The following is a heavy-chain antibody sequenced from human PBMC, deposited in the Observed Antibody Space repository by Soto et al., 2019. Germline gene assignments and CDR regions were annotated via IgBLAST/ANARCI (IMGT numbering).Heavy chain of an antibody. CDR1: GGSISSYY. V-gene: IGHV4-59*08. Sequence: SETLSLTCTVSGGSISSYYWSWIRQPPGKGLEWIGYIYYSGSTNYNPSLKSRVTISVDTSKNQFSLKLSSVTAADTAVYYCARLRNIVVRGVIIANWFDPWGQGTLVTVSS. CDR3: ARLRNIVVRGVIIANWFDP. D-gene: IGHD3-10*01. J-gene: IGHJ5*02. CDR2: IYYSGST.